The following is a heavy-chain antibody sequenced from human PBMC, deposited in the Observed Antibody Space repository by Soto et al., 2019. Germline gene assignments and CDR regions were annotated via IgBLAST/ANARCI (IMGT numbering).Heavy chain of an antibody. CDR2: IIPIFGTA. CDR1: GGTFSSYA. V-gene: IGHV1-69*05. D-gene: IGHD2-21*02. J-gene: IGHJ4*02. CDR3: ARSIVVVTALDY. Sequence: ASVKVSCKASGGTFSSYAISWVRQAPGQGLEWMGGIIPIFGTANYAQKFQGRVTITRDTSASTAYMELSSLRSEDTAVYYCARSIVVVTALDYWGQGTLGTVSS.